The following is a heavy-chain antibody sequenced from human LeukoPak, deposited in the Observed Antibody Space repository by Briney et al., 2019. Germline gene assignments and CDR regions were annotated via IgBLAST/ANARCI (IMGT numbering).Heavy chain of an antibody. CDR2: ISGSGGST. CDR1: GFTFSSYA. D-gene: IGHD1-26*01. J-gene: IGHJ4*02. Sequence: PGGSLRLSCAASGFTFSSYAMSWVRQAPGKGLEWVSAISGSGGSTYYADSVKGRFTISRDNSKNTLYLQMNSLRAEDTAVFYCAKDPPRLYSGSYYEMYYFDYWGQGTLVTGSS. V-gene: IGHV3-23*01. CDR3: AKDPPRLYSGSYYEMYYFDY.